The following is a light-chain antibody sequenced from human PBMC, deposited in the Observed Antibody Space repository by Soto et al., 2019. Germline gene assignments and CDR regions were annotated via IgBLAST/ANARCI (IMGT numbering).Light chain of an antibody. CDR1: NIGSKT. J-gene: IGLJ1*01. Sequence: YELTQPRSKTVAPAQTAMITRGGNNIGSKTVHWYQQKAGQAPVLVVYDDSDRPSGIPERFSGSISGNTATLTISRVEAGDEADYYCQVWDVSTVHYVFGTGTKVTVL. V-gene: IGLV3-21*02. CDR3: QVWDVSTVHYV. CDR2: DDS.